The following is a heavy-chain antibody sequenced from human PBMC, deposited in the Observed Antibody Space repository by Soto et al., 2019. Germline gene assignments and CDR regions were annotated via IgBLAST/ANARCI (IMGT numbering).Heavy chain of an antibody. CDR1: GGSISSSSYY. J-gene: IGHJ5*02. V-gene: IGHV4-39*01. D-gene: IGHD6-19*01. CDR3: ARLYSSGTIRNWFDP. CDR2: IYYSGST. Sequence: PSETLSLTCTVSGGSISSSSYYWGWIRQPPGKGLEWIGSIYYSGSTYYNPSLKSRVTISVDTSKNQFSLKLSSVTAADTAVYYCARLYSSGTIRNWFDPWGQGTLVTVSS.